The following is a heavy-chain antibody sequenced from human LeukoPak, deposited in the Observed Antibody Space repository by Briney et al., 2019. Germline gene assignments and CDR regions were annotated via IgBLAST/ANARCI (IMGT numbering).Heavy chain of an antibody. V-gene: IGHV3-33*08. J-gene: IGHJ4*02. Sequence: PGGSLRLTCAASGFTFSSYGMHWVRRAPGKGLEWVAVIWYDGSNKYYADSVKGRFTISRDNSKNTLYLQMNSLRAEDTAVYYCAREEYSSSSMGDYWGQGTLVTVSS. D-gene: IGHD6-6*01. CDR3: AREEYSSSSMGDY. CDR1: GFTFSSYG. CDR2: IWYDGSNK.